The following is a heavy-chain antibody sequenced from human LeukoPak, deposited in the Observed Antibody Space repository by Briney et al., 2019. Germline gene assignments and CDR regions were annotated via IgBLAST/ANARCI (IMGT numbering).Heavy chain of an antibody. Sequence: SCKASGGTFSSYAISWVRQAPGKGLEWVAVISYDGSNKYYADSVKGRFTISRDNSKNTLYLQMNSLRAEDTAVYYCAKDSHYDFWSGYYLLGYYYAMDVWGQGTTVTVSS. D-gene: IGHD3-3*01. J-gene: IGHJ6*02. CDR3: AKDSHYDFWSGYYLLGYYYAMDV. V-gene: IGHV3-30*18. CDR1: GGTFSSYA. CDR2: ISYDGSNK.